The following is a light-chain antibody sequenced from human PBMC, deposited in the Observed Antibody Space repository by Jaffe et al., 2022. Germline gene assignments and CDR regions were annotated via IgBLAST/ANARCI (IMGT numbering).Light chain of an antibody. J-gene: IGLJ3*02. Sequence: QSALTQPASVSGSPGQSITISCTGTSSDVGSYNLVSWYQQYPGKAPKLKIYEVSKRPSGVSNRFSGSKSGNTASLTISGLQAEDEADYYCSSYAGSGTWVFGGGTKLTVL. CDR3: SSYAGSGTWV. CDR1: SSDVGSYNL. CDR2: EVS. V-gene: IGLV2-23*02.